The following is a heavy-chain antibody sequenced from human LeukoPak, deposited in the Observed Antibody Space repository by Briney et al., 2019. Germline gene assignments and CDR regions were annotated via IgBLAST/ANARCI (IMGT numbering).Heavy chain of an antibody. D-gene: IGHD3-10*01. CDR1: GFTFSDYY. V-gene: IGHV3-53*04. Sequence: GGSLRLSCAASGFTFSDYYMAWIRQAPGKGLEWVSVIYSGGSTYYADSVKGRFTISRHNSKNTLYLQMNSLRAEDTAVYYCARGGGYYNMYYFDYWGQGTLVTVSS. J-gene: IGHJ4*02. CDR2: IYSGGST. CDR3: ARGGGYYNMYYFDY.